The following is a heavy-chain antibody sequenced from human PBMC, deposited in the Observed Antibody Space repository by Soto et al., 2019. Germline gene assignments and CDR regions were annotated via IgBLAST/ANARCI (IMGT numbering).Heavy chain of an antibody. CDR2: IWYDYT. J-gene: IGHJ4*02. CDR1: GFTFSNYG. V-gene: IGHV3-33*01. Sequence: GGSLRLSCAASGFTFSNYGIHWVRQAPGKGLEWVAIIWYDYTNYAESVKGRFTISRDNAKNSLYLQMNSLRAEDTAVYYCARTGPGNSFDYWGPGTLVTVSS. D-gene: IGHD6-13*01. CDR3: ARTGPGNSFDY.